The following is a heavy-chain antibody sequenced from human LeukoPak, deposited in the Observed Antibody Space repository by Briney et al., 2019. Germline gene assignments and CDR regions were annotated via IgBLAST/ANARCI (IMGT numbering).Heavy chain of an antibody. Sequence: GGSLRLSCAASGFTFSSYGMHWVRQAPGKGLEWVAVISYDGSNKYYADSVKGRFTISRDNSKNTLYLQMNSLRAEDTAVYYCAKDHSSSWYPTKEGSDYWGQGTLVTVSS. D-gene: IGHD6-13*01. CDR3: AKDHSSSWYPTKEGSDY. CDR1: GFTFSSYG. V-gene: IGHV3-30*18. CDR2: ISYDGSNK. J-gene: IGHJ4*02.